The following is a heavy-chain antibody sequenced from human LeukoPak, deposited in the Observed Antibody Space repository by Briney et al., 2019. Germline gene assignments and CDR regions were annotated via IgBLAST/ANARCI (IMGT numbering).Heavy chain of an antibody. CDR1: GFTFSSYA. CDR2: ISGSAGNT. J-gene: IGHJ4*02. CDR3: AKDSRGYGSGWPLDY. D-gene: IGHD6-19*01. V-gene: IGHV3-23*01. Sequence: GGSLRLSCAASGFTFSSYAMSWVRQAPGKGLEWVSIISGSAGNTFYADSVKGRFTISRDNSKNTLYLQMNSLRAEDTAIYYCAKDSRGYGSGWPLDYWGQGTLVTVSS.